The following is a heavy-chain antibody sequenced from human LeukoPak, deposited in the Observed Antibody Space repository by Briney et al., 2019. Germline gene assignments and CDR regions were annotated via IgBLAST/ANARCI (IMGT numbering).Heavy chain of an antibody. CDR1: GGSISSYY. J-gene: IGHJ3*02. CDR2: IYTSGST. V-gene: IGHV4-4*07. CDR3: ARDSYYYGSGMGFDI. Sequence: SETLSLTCTVSGGSISSYYWSWIRQPAGKGLEWIGRIYTSGSTNYNPSLKSRVTMSVDTSKNQFSLKLSSVTAADTAVYYCARDSYYYGSGMGFDIWGQGTMVTVSS. D-gene: IGHD3-10*01.